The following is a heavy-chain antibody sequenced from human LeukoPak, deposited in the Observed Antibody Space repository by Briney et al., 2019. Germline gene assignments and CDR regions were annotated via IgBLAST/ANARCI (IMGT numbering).Heavy chain of an antibody. Sequence: SQTLSLTCTVSGGSINSDNYYWTWIRQPAGKGLEWIGRIYTSGSANYNPSLKSRVTISVDTSKNQFSLKLNSVTAADTAMYYCARDVGSSWFSIWFDPWGQGTLVTVSS. CDR3: ARDVGSSWFSIWFDP. V-gene: IGHV4-61*02. CDR1: GGSINSDNYY. CDR2: IYTSGSA. J-gene: IGHJ5*02. D-gene: IGHD6-13*01.